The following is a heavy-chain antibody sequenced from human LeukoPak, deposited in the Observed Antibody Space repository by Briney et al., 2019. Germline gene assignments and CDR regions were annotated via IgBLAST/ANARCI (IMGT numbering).Heavy chain of an antibody. CDR1: GYTFTSYG. V-gene: IGHV1-18*01. J-gene: IGHJ3*02. CDR2: ISAYNGNT. CDR3: ARDPGCSGGSCYLGKDDAFDI. Sequence: ASVKVSCKASGYTFTSYGISWVRQAPGQGLEWMGWISAYNGNTNYAQKLQGRVTMTTDTSTSTAYMELRSLRSDDTAVYYCARDPGCSGGSCYLGKDDAFDIWGQGTMVTVSS. D-gene: IGHD2-15*01.